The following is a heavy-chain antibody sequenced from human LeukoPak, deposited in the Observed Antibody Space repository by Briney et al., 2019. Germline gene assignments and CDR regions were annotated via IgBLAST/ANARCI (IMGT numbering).Heavy chain of an antibody. J-gene: IGHJ4*02. V-gene: IGHV1-2*02. CDR2: INPNSGGT. Sequence: ASVKVCCKASGYTFTGYYMHWVRQAPGQGLEWMGWINPNSGGTNYAQKFQGRVTMTRDTSISTAYMELSRLRSDDTAVYYCARVGYSGYDSDFDYWGQGTLVTVSS. CDR1: GYTFTGYY. CDR3: ARVGYSGYDSDFDY. D-gene: IGHD5-12*01.